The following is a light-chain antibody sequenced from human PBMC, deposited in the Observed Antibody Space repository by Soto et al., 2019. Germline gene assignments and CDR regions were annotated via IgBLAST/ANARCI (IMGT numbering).Light chain of an antibody. Sequence: DIQMTQSPSSLSASVGDRVTITCRASQGISNYLAWYQQKPGKVPTRLIYAASPLQSGVPSRFSGSGSGRDFALIISSLQPEDIATYYCQKYNSAPFPFGPGAKVDI. CDR1: QGISNY. CDR2: AAS. CDR3: QKYNSAPFP. J-gene: IGKJ3*01. V-gene: IGKV1-27*01.